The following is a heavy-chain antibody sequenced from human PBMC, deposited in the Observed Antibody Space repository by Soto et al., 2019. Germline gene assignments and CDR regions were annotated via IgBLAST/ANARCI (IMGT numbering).Heavy chain of an antibody. CDR2: ISSNTNYI. V-gene: IGHV3-21*06. CDR1: GFTFTRYR. CDR3: ARESEDLTSNFDY. J-gene: IGHJ4*02. Sequence: GGSLRLSCAASGFTFTRYRMNWARQPPGKGLERVSSISSNTNYIYYGNSMKGRFTISRDNAKNSLYLEMNSLSAEDTAVYYCARESEDLTSNFDYWGQGTLVTVSS.